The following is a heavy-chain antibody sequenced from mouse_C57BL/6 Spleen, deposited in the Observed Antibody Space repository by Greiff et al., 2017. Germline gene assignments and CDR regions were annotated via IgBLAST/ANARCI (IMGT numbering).Heavy chain of an antibody. V-gene: IGHV1-15*01. CDR2: IDPETGGT. CDR1: GYTFTDYE. Sequence: VQLQQSGAELVRPGASVTLSCKASGYTFTDYEMHWVKQTPVHGLEWIGAIDPETGGTAYNQKFKGKAILTADKSSSTAYMELRSLTSEDSAVYYCTRTVYHYGGNWFAYWGQGTLVTVSA. CDR3: TRTVYHYGGNWFAY. D-gene: IGHD1-1*01. J-gene: IGHJ3*01.